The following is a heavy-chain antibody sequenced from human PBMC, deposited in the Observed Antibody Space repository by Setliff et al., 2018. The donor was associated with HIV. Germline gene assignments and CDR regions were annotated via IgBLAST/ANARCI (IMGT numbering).Heavy chain of an antibody. V-gene: IGHV4-38-2*01. Sequence: SETLSLTCGVSGYSVSSGYYWGWIRQPPGKGLEWIGNVYHTGSTYYNPSLKSRVTISVDTSKNQFSLKLSSVIAADTAVYYCARHAAGPDGPFDYWGQGTLVTVSS. J-gene: IGHJ4*02. CDR2: VYHTGST. D-gene: IGHD2-2*01. CDR3: ARHAAGPDGPFDY. CDR1: GYSVSSGYY.